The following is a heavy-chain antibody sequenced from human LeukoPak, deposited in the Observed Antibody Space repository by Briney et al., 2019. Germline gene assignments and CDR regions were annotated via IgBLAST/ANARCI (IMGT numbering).Heavy chain of an antibody. V-gene: IGHV4-39*02. CDR1: GGSISSRSYY. CDR3: ARLDYYDTSGRY. CDR2: IYYSGST. D-gene: IGHD3-22*01. J-gene: IGHJ4*02. Sequence: SETLSLTCTVSGGSISSRSYYWGWIRQPPGKGLEWIGSIYYSGSTYYNPSLKSRVTISVDTSKNHFSLKVSSVTAADTAVCYCARLDYYDTSGRYWGQGALVTVSS.